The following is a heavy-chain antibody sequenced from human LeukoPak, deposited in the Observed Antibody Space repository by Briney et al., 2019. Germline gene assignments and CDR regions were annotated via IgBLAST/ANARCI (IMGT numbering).Heavy chain of an antibody. V-gene: IGHV3-23*01. Sequence: PGGSLRLSCAASGFTFSSYAMSWVRQAPGKGLEWVSAISGSGGSTYYADSVKGRFTISRAKNTLYLQMNSLRAEDTAVYYCAKQGGVAAYYWGQGTLVTVSS. CDR2: ISGSGGST. J-gene: IGHJ4*02. CDR3: AKQGGVAAYY. CDR1: GFTFSSYA. D-gene: IGHD2-15*01.